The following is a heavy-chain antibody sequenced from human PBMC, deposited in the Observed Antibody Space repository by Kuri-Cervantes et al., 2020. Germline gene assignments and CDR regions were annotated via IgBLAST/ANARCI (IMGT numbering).Heavy chain of an antibody. J-gene: IGHJ4*02. D-gene: IGHD4-17*01. Sequence: GGSLRLSCAASGFTFSSSWMHWVCQAPEKGLEWVADIKCDGSEKYYVDPVKGRLTISRDNAKNSLYLQVNSLRAEDMTVYYCVREGDNYGDYEFDYWGQGTLVTVSS. CDR3: VREGDNYGDYEFDY. CDR2: IKCDGSEK. V-gene: IGHV3-52*01. CDR1: GFTFSSSW.